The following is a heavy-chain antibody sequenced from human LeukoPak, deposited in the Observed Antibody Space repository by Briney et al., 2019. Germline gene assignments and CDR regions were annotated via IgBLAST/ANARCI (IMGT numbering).Heavy chain of an antibody. D-gene: IGHD2-15*01. CDR2: INHSGST. Sequence: PSETLSLTCAVYGGSFSGYYWSWIRQPPGKGLEWIGEINHSGSTNYNPSLTSRVTISVDTSKNQFSLKLSSVTAADTAVYYCARGAYDCSGGSCYSEYWGQGTLVTVSS. CDR3: ARGAYDCSGGSCYSEY. J-gene: IGHJ4*02. V-gene: IGHV4-34*01. CDR1: GGSFSGYY.